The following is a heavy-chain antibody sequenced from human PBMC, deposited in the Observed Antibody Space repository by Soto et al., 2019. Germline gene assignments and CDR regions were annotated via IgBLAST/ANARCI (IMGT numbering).Heavy chain of an antibody. V-gene: IGHV4-39*01. CDR1: GGSISSSSYY. CDR2: IYYSGST. Sequence: ASETLSLTCTVSGGSISSSSYYWGWIRQPPGKGLEWIGSIYYSGSTYYNPSLKSRVTISVDTSKNQFSLKLSSVTAADTAVYYCARRFSLNSRIDYWGQGTLVTVSS. D-gene: IGHD3-16*01. J-gene: IGHJ4*02. CDR3: ARRFSLNSRIDY.